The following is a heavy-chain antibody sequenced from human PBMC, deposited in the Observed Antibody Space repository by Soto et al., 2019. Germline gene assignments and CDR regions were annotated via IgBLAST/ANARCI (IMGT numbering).Heavy chain of an antibody. Sequence: QVQLQQWGAGLLKPSETLSLTSAVYGGSFSGYYWTWIRQPPGKGLGWIGEINHSGSANYNPSLKSRVTISVDTSKNQFSLKLSSVTAADTAVYYCARGGGDIGYYFDYWGQGILVTVSS. D-gene: IGHD2-21*02. CDR2: INHSGSA. CDR3: ARGGGDIGYYFDY. CDR1: GGSFSGYY. J-gene: IGHJ4*02. V-gene: IGHV4-34*01.